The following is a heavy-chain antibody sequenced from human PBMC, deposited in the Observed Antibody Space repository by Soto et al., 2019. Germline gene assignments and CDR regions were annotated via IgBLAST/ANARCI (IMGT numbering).Heavy chain of an antibody. CDR2: LHHGGST. J-gene: IGHJ4*02. Sequence: SETLSLTCDVSRYSINNNNWWSWVRQPPGGGLEWIGELHHGGSTNYNPSLESRATFSVDISKNQFFLKLSFVTAADTAVYYCTKNSAYALDYWGQGTLVTVSS. CDR3: TKNSAYALDY. V-gene: IGHV4-4*02. D-gene: IGHD5-12*01. CDR1: RYSINNNNW.